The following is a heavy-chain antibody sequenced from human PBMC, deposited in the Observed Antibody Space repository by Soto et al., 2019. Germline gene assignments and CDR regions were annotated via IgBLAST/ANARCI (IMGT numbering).Heavy chain of an antibody. J-gene: IGHJ4*02. Sequence: PSETLSLTCTVSGGSISSYYWSWIRQPPGKGLEWIGYVSYTGSTNYNPSLKSRVTISIDTSKNQFSLKLSSVTAADTAVYYCAAPYSSRFDYWGQGTQVTVSS. CDR3: AAPYSSRFDY. CDR1: GGSISSYY. V-gene: IGHV4-59*01. D-gene: IGHD6-13*01. CDR2: VSYTGST.